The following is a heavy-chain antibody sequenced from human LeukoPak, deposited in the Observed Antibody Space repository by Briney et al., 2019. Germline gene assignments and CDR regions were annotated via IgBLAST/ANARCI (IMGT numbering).Heavy chain of an antibody. J-gene: IGHJ4*02. CDR3: AREGNPSRYFDY. D-gene: IGHD2-2*01. CDR1: GFTFSTYV. Sequence: GGCLRLSCAASGFTFSTYVMNWVRQAPGTGREWVSYICSSGSTIYYADSVKGRFTISRDNAKNSLYLQMNSLRAEDTAVYYCAREGNPSRYFDYWGQGTLVTVSS. V-gene: IGHV3-48*03. CDR2: ICSSGSTI.